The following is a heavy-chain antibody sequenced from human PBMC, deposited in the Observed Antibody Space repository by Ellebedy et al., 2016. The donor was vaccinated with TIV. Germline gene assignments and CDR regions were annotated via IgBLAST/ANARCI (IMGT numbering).Heavy chain of an antibody. CDR1: GGSIGSRSYY. V-gene: IGHV4-39*07. CDR2: IYYRGTN. CDR3: ARGEGRLKGYYYFEQ. J-gene: IGHJ4*02. Sequence: SETLSLTCTVSGGSIGSRSYYWAWIRQPPGKGLEWNGTIYYRGTNQYNPSLESRVSILEDTSKNQFSLKLYSVTAADTAVHYCARGEGRLKGYYYFEQWGQGTLATVSS. D-gene: IGHD6-13*01.